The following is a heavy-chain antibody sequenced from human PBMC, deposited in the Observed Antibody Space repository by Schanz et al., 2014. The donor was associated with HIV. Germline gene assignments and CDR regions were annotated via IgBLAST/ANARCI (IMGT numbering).Heavy chain of an antibody. CDR2: IWYDGTNK. D-gene: IGHD6-6*01. V-gene: IGHV3-33*06. Sequence: HVQLVESGGGVVQPGRSLRLSCAASGFTFSSYGMHWVRQVPGKGLEWVAVIWYDGTNKYYADSVKGRFTISRDNSKKTLYLQMNSLRAEDTAVYYCANTEFPYSSSSDYYYGMDVWGQGTTVTVSS. CDR3: ANTEFPYSSSSDYYYGMDV. CDR1: GFTFSSYG. J-gene: IGHJ6*02.